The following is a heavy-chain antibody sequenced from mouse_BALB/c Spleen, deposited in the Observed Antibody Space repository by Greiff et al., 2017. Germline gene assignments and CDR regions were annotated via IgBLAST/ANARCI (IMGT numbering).Heavy chain of an antibody. CDR3: ARDRGMITTGAMDY. D-gene: IGHD2-4*01. Sequence: EVQVVESGGGLVKPGGSLKLSCAASGFTFSDYYMYWVRQTPEKRLEWVATISDGGSYTYYPDSVKGRFTISRDNAKNNLYLQMSSLKSEDTAMYYCARDRGMITTGAMDYWGQGTSVTVSS. V-gene: IGHV5-4*02. CDR1: GFTFSDYY. CDR2: ISDGGSYT. J-gene: IGHJ4*01.